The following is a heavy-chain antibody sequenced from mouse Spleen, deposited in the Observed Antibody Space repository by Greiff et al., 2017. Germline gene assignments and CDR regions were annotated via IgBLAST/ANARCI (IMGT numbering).Heavy chain of an antibody. CDR3: ARRGYDYAMDY. CDR2: ISNGGGST. V-gene: IGHV5-12*02. J-gene: IGHJ4*01. Sequence: EVKVVESGGGLVQPGGSLKLSCATSGFTFSDYYMYWVRQTPEKRLEWVAYISNGGGSTYYPDTVKGRFTISRDNAKNTLYLQMSRLKSEDTAMYYCARRGYDYAMDYWGQGTSVTVSS. CDR1: GFTFSDYY. D-gene: IGHD2-14*01.